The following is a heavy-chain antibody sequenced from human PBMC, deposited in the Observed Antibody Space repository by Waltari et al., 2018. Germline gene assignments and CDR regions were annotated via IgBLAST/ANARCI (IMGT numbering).Heavy chain of an antibody. CDR3: ARVNTMIRGISPPLDV. Sequence: QVQLQQWGAGLLKPSETLSLTCAVYGWSFSGYRWTWIRQPPGKGLEWIGEINHGGGTNYKPSLKSRVTISVDTSKNQFSLKLNSVTAADTGVYYCARVNTMIRGISPPLDVWGRGPRSPSPQ. J-gene: IGHJ6*04. CDR1: GWSFSGYR. D-gene: IGHD3-10*01. CDR2: INHGGGT. V-gene: IGHV4-34*01.